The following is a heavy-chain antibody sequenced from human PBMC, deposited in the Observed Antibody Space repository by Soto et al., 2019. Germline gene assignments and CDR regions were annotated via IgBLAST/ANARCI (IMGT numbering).Heavy chain of an antibody. CDR1: GGSISSSSYY. V-gene: IGHV4-39*01. CDR3: GSISSHGDYAY. J-gene: IGHJ4*02. Sequence: PSETLSLTCTVSGGSISSSSYYWGWIRQPPGKGLEWIGSIYYSGSTYYNPSLKSRVTISVDTSKNQFSLQLSSVTAADTAVYYCGSISSHGDYAYWGQGTVVTVSS. D-gene: IGHD4-17*01. CDR2: IYYSGST.